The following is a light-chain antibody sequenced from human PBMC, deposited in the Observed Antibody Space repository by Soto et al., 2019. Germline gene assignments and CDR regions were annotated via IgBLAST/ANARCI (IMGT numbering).Light chain of an antibody. CDR3: CSYAGSYV. Sequence: SVLTQPASVSGSPGQSIDISCNGTSSDVGSYNLVSWYQQHPGKAPKLMIYEGSKRPSVVSNRFSGYNSGNTASLTISGLKGEDETDYYCCSYAGSYVFGTGTKVTV. CDR1: SSDVGSYNL. J-gene: IGLJ1*01. CDR2: EGS. V-gene: IGLV2-23*01.